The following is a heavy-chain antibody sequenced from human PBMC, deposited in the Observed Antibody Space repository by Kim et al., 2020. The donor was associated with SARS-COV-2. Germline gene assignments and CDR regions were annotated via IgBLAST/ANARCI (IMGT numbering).Heavy chain of an antibody. D-gene: IGHD3-22*01. J-gene: IGHJ4*02. CDR2: ISSNGGST. CDR3: AKSWVTMAVVALDY. V-gene: IGHV3-64*01. CDR1: GFTFNTYA. Sequence: GGSLRLSCAASGFTFNTYAMHWVRQAPGKGLEYVSAISSNGGSTYYANSVKGRFTISRDNSKNTLYLQMGSLRAEDMAVYYCAKSWVTMAVVALDYWGQG.